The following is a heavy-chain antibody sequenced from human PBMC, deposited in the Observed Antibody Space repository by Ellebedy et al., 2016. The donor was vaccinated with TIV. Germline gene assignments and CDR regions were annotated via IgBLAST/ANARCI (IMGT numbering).Heavy chain of an antibody. CDR1: GFSFNSYA. V-gene: IGHV3-30*18. CDR3: AKGPIRPRLFNYGMDV. CDR2: ISNDGDNQ. J-gene: IGHJ6*02. D-gene: IGHD5-24*01. Sequence: GGSLRLSXAASGFSFNSYAMHWVRQAPGKGLEWVAVISNDGDNQYYTDSVEGRFTMSRDNSKKTLFLQMNSLRPEDTAVYYCAKGPIRPRLFNYGMDVWGQGTTVSVSS.